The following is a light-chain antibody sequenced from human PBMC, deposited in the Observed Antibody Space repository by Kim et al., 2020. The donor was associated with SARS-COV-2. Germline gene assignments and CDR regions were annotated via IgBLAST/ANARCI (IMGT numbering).Light chain of an antibody. Sequence: GESVAISCSGGSPNIGRNFVYWYQLLPRAGPKLLTFRNRGRPSGVPDRFSGSKYGTSASLAISGLRSEDEGDYYCATWDDSLSGPVFGGGTQLTVL. V-gene: IGLV1-47*01. CDR3: ATWDDSLSGPV. CDR1: SPNIGRNF. J-gene: IGLJ2*01. CDR2: RNR.